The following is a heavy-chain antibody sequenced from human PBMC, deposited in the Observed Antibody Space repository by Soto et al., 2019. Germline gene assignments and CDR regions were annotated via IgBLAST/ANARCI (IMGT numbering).Heavy chain of an antibody. CDR1: GFSFSSYA. J-gene: IGHJ3*01. V-gene: IGHV3-23*01. CDR3: ATWHEREHAYDV. CDR2: ISARGGSS. Sequence: EVQLLESGGGLVQPGGSLRLACAASGFSFSSYAMVWVRQAPGKGLEWVSVISARGGSSYFADSVKGRFTISRDNSKTTVYLRMNDLRPDDTAVYYCATWHEREHAYDVWGQGTTVTVSS. D-gene: IGHD1-1*01.